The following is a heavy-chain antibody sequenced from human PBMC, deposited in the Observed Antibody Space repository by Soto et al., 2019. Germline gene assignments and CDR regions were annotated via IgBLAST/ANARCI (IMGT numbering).Heavy chain of an antibody. J-gene: IGHJ4*02. V-gene: IGHV3-30-3*01. CDR3: TRGRSMIANDDFEY. CDR2: MSSDGNIK. Sequence: QVQLVESGGGVVQPGTSLRLSCAASGFAVSSYSMHWVRQAPGKGLEWVAAMSSDGNIKYFADSVKGRFKISRDTSKNTWSLEMESLGVEDSALYHCTRGRSMIANDDFEYWGQGTQVTVSS. CDR1: GFAVSSYS. D-gene: IGHD2-21*01.